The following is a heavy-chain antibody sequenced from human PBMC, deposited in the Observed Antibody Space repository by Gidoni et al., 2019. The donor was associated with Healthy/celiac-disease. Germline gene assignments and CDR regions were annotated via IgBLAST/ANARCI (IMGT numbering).Heavy chain of an antibody. CDR2: INPNSGGT. Sequence: QVQLVQSGAEVKKPGASVKVSCKASGYTFTGYYMHWVRQAPGQGLVWMGWINPNSGGTTYAQEFQGRVTMTRDTSISTAYMELSRLRSDDTAVYYCARERPTMTTPSPKNWFDPWGQGTLVTVSS. D-gene: IGHD4-17*01. CDR3: ARERPTMTTPSPKNWFDP. V-gene: IGHV1-2*02. CDR1: GYTFTGYY. J-gene: IGHJ5*02.